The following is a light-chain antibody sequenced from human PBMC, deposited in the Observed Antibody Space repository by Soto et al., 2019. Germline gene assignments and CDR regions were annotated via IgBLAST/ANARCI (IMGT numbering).Light chain of an antibody. CDR3: HQRSNWLYT. J-gene: IGKJ2*01. V-gene: IGKV3-11*01. CDR2: DAS. CDR1: QSVSSY. Sequence: EIVLTQSPATLSLSPGERATLSCRASQSVSSYLAWYQQKPGQAPSLLIYDASNRATGIPARFSGSGSGTDFTLTISSLQPEDFAVYYCHQRSNWLYTFGHGTKLEIK.